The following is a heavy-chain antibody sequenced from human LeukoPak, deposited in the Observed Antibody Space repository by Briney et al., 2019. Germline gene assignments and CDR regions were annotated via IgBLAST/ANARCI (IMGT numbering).Heavy chain of an antibody. CDR1: GFSFSDYY. CDR3: ARDKRQWLDNDAFDI. V-gene: IGHV3-11*04. CDR2: ISNSYTGNTI. Sequence: GGSLRLSCAASGFSFSDYYMSWIRQAPGKGLEWVAYISNSYTGNTIYYADSVKGRFTISRDNAKNTLYLQMNSLRAEDTAVYYCARDKRQWLDNDAFDIWGQGTMVTVSS. J-gene: IGHJ3*02. D-gene: IGHD6-19*01.